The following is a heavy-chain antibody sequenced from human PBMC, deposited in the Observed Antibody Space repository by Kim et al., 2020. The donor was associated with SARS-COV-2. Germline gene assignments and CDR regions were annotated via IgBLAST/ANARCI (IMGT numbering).Heavy chain of an antibody. CDR2: IKQDGSEK. J-gene: IGHJ4*02. CDR3: ARSPTLLRYFDWQPLDY. Sequence: GGSLRLSCAASGFTFSSYWMSWVRQAPGKGLEWVANIKQDGSEKYYVDSVKGRFTISRDNAKNSLYLQMNSLRAEDTAVYYCARSPTLLRYFDWQPLDYWGQGTLVTVSS. D-gene: IGHD3-9*01. V-gene: IGHV3-7*05. CDR1: GFTFSSYW.